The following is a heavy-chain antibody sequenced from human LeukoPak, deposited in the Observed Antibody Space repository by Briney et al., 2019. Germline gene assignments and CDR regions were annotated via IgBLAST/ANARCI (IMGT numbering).Heavy chain of an antibody. CDR1: GFAFSSYA. D-gene: IGHD3-3*01. Sequence: GGSLRLSCAASGFAFSSYAMHWVRQAPGKGLEWVAFIRYDGSNKYYADSVKGRFTISRDNSKNTLYLQMNSLRAEDTAVYYCAKHDYDSHYYYMDVWGKGTTVTVSS. J-gene: IGHJ6*03. CDR3: AKHDYDSHYYYMDV. CDR2: IRYDGSNK. V-gene: IGHV3-30*02.